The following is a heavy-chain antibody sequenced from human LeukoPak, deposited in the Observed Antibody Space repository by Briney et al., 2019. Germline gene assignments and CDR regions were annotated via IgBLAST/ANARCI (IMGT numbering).Heavy chain of an antibody. CDR2: ISYDGSNK. CDR1: GFTFSSYA. CDR3: ARDDQVWSYYKVHWSHGAFDI. D-gene: IGHD1-26*01. V-gene: IGHV3-30-3*01. J-gene: IGHJ3*02. Sequence: QPGRSLRLSCAASGFTFSSYAMHWVRQAPGKGLEWVAVISYDGSNKYYADSVKGRFTISRDNSKNTLYLQMNSLRAEDTAVYYCARDDQVWSYYKVHWSHGAFDIWGQGTMVTVSS.